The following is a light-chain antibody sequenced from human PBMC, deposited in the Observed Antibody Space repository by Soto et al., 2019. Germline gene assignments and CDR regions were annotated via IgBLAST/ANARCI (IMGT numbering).Light chain of an antibody. V-gene: IGLV1-44*01. J-gene: IGLJ1*01. CDR1: RSNIGTNA. CDR3: AAWADSLNVLYV. Sequence: QSVLTQPPSASATPGQRITISCSGSRSNIGTNAVNWYQQLPGTAPRLLIYNNNQRPSGVPDRFSGSKSATSASLAISGLLSDDEATYCCAAWADSLNVLYVFGTGTKVTVL. CDR2: NNN.